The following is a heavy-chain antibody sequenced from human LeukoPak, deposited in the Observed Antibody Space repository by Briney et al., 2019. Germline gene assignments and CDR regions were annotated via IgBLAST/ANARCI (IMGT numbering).Heavy chain of an antibody. Sequence: ASVKVSCKASGYTFTGYYMHWVRQAPGQGLEWMGWINPNSGGTNYAQKFQGRVTITADKSTSTAYMELSSLRSEDTAVYYCARGRWELHNYFDYWGQGTLVTVSS. D-gene: IGHD1-26*01. CDR3: ARGRWELHNYFDY. CDR2: INPNSGGT. V-gene: IGHV1-2*02. J-gene: IGHJ4*02. CDR1: GYTFTGYY.